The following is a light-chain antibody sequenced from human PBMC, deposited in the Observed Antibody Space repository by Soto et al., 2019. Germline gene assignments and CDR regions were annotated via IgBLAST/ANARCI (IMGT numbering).Light chain of an antibody. CDR2: LEGSGSY. V-gene: IGLV4-60*03. J-gene: IGLJ2*01. Sequence: QPVLTQSSSASASLGSSVKLTCTLSSGHSSYIIAWHQQQPGKAPRYLMKLEGSGSYNKGSGVPDRFSGSSSGADRYLTISNLQSEDEADYYCETWDSNPHLVFGGGTQLTVL. CDR3: ETWDSNPHLV. CDR1: SGHSSYI.